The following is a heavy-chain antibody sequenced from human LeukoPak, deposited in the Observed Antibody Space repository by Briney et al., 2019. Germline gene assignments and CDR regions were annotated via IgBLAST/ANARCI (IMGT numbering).Heavy chain of an antibody. J-gene: IGHJ3*02. D-gene: IGHD3-16*02. CDR1: EFMFGSYA. V-gene: IGHV3-30-3*01. Sequence: GGSLRLSCVASEFMFGSYALHWVRQAPAEGLEWVAFISSDGSNKHYADSAKGRFTISRDNSKNTLFLQMNNLRREDTATYFCARDYQAAFDIWGQGTMVTVSS. CDR3: ARDYQAAFDI. CDR2: ISSDGSNK.